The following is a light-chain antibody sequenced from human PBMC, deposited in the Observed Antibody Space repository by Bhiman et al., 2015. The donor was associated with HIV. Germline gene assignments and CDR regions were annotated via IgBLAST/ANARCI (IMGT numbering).Light chain of an antibody. V-gene: IGLV1-40*01. CDR1: SSNTGAGYE. CDR3: SSLTSSLTYV. Sequence: QSVLTQPPSVSGAPGQRVTISCTGSSSNTGAGYEVHWYQQLPGTAPKLLIYGDTSRPSGIPDRFSGSKSGTSASLAITGLQAEDEADYYCSSLTSSLTYVFGTGTNVTVL. J-gene: IGLJ1*01. CDR2: GDT.